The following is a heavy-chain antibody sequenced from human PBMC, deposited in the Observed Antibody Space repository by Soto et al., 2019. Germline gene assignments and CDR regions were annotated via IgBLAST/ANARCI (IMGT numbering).Heavy chain of an antibody. CDR2: IYYSGST. V-gene: IGHV4-30-4*01. J-gene: IGHJ5*02. Sequence: TLSLTCTIAGGSISSEDYYGGWIRQPPGKGLEWIGYIYYSGSTYYNPSLKSRVTISVDTSKNQFSLKLSSVTAADTAVYYCASGHLTAGGWFDPWGQGTLVTV. CDR3: ASGHLTAGGWFDP. CDR1: GGSISSEDYY. D-gene: IGHD3-16*01.